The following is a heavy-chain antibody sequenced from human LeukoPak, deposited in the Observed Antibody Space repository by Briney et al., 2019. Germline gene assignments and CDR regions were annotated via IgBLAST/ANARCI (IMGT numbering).Heavy chain of an antibody. CDR3: AGGEQRPDHQGREV. J-gene: IGHJ6*02. CDR1: GYTFTGYY. Sequence: ASVKVSCKASGYTFTGYYMHWVRQAPGQGLEWMGWINPNSGGTNYAQKFQGRVAMTRDTSISTAYMELSRLRSDDTAVYYCAGGEQRPDHQGREVWGQGPTVTVPS. V-gene: IGHV1-2*02. D-gene: IGHD6-25*01. CDR2: INPNSGGT.